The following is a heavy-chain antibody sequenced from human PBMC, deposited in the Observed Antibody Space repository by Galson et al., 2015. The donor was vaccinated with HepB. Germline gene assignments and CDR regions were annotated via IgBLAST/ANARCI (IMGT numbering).Heavy chain of an antibody. J-gene: IGHJ3*02. CDR3: ARIGAAAGSHDAFDI. D-gene: IGHD6-13*01. Sequence: SVKVSCKASGGTFSSYAISWVRQAPGQGLEWMGGIIPIFGTANYAQKFQGRVTITADESTSTAYMELSSLRSEDTAVYYCARIGAAAGSHDAFDIWGQGTMVTVSS. V-gene: IGHV1-69*13. CDR2: IIPIFGTA. CDR1: GGTFSSYA.